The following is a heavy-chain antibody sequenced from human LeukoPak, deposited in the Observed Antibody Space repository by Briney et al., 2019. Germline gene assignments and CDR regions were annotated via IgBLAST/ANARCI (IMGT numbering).Heavy chain of an antibody. CDR3: SRPIGYLDSSGYYYDDAFDM. D-gene: IGHD3-22*01. V-gene: IGHV3-73*01. J-gene: IGHJ3*02. CDR1: GFIFSGSA. Sequence: GGSLRLSCAASGFIFSGSAMHWVRQGSGKGLEWVGRIRSKANNYATAYAPSVKGRFTISRADSKNTAYLQMNSLKTEDTAVYYCSRPIGYLDSSGYYYDDAFDMWGQGTMVTVSS. CDR2: IRSKANNYAT.